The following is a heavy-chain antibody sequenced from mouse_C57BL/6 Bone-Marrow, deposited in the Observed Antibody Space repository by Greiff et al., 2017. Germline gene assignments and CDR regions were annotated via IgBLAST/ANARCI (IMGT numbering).Heavy chain of an antibody. D-gene: IGHD1-1*01. J-gene: IGHJ1*03. Sequence: QVQLQQSGAELVRPGTSVKLSCKASGYTFTSYWMHWVKQRPGQGLEWIGVIDPSDSYTNYNQKFKGKATLTVDTSSSTSYMQLSSLTSEDSAVYYCARNPITTVVAPHFDVWGTGTTVTVSS. CDR1: GYTFTSYW. CDR3: ARNPITTVVAPHFDV. CDR2: IDPSDSYT. V-gene: IGHV1-59*01.